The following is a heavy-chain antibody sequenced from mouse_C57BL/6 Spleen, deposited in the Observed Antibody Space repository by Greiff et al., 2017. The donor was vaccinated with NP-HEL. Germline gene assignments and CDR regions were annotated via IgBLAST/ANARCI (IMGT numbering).Heavy chain of an antibody. CDR1: GYTFTDYE. CDR2: IDPETGGT. CDR3: TRSKAVVATDY. V-gene: IGHV1-15*01. Sequence: QVQLKESGAELVRPGASVTLSCKASGYTFTDYEMHWVKQTPVHGLEWIGAIDPETGGTAYNQKFKGKAILTADKSSSTAYMELRSLTSEDSAVYYCTRSKAVVATDYWGQGTTLTVSS. J-gene: IGHJ2*01. D-gene: IGHD1-1*01.